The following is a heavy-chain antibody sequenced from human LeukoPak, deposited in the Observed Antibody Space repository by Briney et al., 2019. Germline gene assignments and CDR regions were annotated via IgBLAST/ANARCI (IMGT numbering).Heavy chain of an antibody. CDR2: FDPEDGET. J-gene: IGHJ5*02. V-gene: IGHV1-24*01. Sequence: ASVKVSCKASGYTFTSYYMHWVRQAPGKGLEWMGGFDPEDGETIYAQKFQGRVTMTEDTSTDTAYMELSSLRSEDTAVYYCATSLVALGSTWGQGTLVTVSS. CDR3: ATSLVALGST. CDR1: GYTFTSYY. D-gene: IGHD2-8*02.